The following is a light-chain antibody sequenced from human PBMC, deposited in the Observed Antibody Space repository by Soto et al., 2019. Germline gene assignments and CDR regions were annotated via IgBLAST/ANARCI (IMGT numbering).Light chain of an antibody. CDR2: GAS. CDR3: QQYGDSPLFT. J-gene: IGKJ3*01. CDR1: QSVSSSY. V-gene: IGKV3-20*01. Sequence: EIVLTQSPGTLSLSPGERATLSCRASQSVSSSYLAWYQQKPGQAPSLLIYGASSRATGIPDRFSGSGSGTDFSLIISRLEPVAVAVYYCQQYGDSPLFTFGPGTKVDIK.